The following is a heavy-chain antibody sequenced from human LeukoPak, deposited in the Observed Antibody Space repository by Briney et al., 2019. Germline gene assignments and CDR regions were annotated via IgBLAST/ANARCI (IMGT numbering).Heavy chain of an antibody. D-gene: IGHD5-24*01. CDR3: AKDIQLST. J-gene: IGHJ3*01. CDR2: IGASGEST. Sequence: AGGSLRLSCATSGFTFSVAAMTWVRQAPGKGLEWVSLIGASGESTYYADSVKGRFTISRDKSKNTLSLQMNSLRVEDTAMYFCAKDIQLSTWGLGTMVTVSS. V-gene: IGHV3-23*01. CDR1: GFTFSVAA.